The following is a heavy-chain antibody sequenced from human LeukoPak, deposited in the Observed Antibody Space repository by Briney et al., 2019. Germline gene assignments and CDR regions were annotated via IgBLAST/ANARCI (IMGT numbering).Heavy chain of an antibody. CDR1: GGSISSYY. CDR3: ARETSVAGFDN. Sequence: SETLSLTCTVSGGSISSYYWSWIRQPAGKGLEWIGRIYTSGSTNYKPSLKSRLTISVDMSKNQFSLKLNSVTAADTAVYYCARETSVAGFDNWGQGTLVTVSS. CDR2: IYTSGST. J-gene: IGHJ4*01. D-gene: IGHD6-19*01. V-gene: IGHV4-4*07.